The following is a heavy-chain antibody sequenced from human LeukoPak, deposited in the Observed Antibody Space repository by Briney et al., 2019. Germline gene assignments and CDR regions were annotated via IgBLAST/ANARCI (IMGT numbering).Heavy chain of an antibody. V-gene: IGHV1-2*02. D-gene: IGHD2-2*01. CDR1: GGTFSSYA. CDR2: INPSGGST. Sequence: GSSVKVFCKASGGTFSSYAISWVRQAPGQGLEWMGMINPSGGSTNYAQKFQGRVTMTRDTSISTAYMEVSSLRSDDTAVYYCASPCSHCSRTSTWFDPWGQGTLVTVSS. J-gene: IGHJ5*02. CDR3: ASPCSHCSRTSTWFDP.